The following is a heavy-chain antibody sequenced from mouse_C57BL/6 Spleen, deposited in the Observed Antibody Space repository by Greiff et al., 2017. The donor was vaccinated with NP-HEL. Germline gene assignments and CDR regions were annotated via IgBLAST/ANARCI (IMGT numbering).Heavy chain of an antibody. CDR1: GYSFTDYN. Sequence: EVHLVESGPELVKPGASVKISCKASGYSFTDYNMNWVKQSNGKSLEWIGVINPNYGTTSYNQKFKGKATLTVDQSSSTAYMQLTRLTSEDSAVYYCARSGYYGSSYDWFAYWGQGTLVTVSA. CDR2: INPNYGTT. J-gene: IGHJ3*01. CDR3: ARSGYYGSSYDWFAY. D-gene: IGHD1-1*01. V-gene: IGHV1-39*01.